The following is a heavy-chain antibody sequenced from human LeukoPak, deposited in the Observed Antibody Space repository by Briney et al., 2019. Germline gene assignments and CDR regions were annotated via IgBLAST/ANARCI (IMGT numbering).Heavy chain of an antibody. V-gene: IGHV3-48*01. CDR1: GFSLSHYC. Sequence: GGSLRLSCAASGFSLSHYCMNRFRQAPGKGLEWISFISSTSDIIYYADSVKGRFTASRDNARNTLYLQMHSLRAEDTSVYYCARDKASSGWYYFEYWGQGALVTVSS. D-gene: IGHD6-19*01. CDR3: ARDKASSGWYYFEY. J-gene: IGHJ4*02. CDR2: ISSTSDII.